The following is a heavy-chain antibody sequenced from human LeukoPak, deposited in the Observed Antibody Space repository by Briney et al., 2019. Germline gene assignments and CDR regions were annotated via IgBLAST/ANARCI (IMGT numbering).Heavy chain of an antibody. V-gene: IGHV3-11*01. CDR3: AKDFRGSYFHNMDV. D-gene: IGHD1-26*01. CDR1: GFTFSDYY. CDR2: ISSSGSTI. Sequence: GGSLRLSCAASGFTFSDYYMSWIRQAPGKGLEWVSYISSSGSTIYYADSVKGRFSISRDNAKNSLYLQMNSLRAEDMALYYCAKDFRGSYFHNMDVWGKGTTVTVSS. J-gene: IGHJ6*03.